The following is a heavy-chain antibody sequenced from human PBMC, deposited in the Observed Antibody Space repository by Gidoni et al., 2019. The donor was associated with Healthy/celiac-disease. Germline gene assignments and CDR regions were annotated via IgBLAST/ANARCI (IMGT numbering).Heavy chain of an antibody. Sequence: EVQLVESGGGLVQPGGSLRLSCAASGFTFSSYSMNWVRTAPGKGLEWVSYISSSSSPIYYADSVKGRFTISRDNAKNSLYLQMNSLRDEDTAVYYCARDSPTYYYGSGSYYPSGYYYGMDVWGQGTTVTVSS. CDR2: ISSSSSPI. CDR1: GFTFSSYS. V-gene: IGHV3-48*02. CDR3: ARDSPTYYYGSGSYYPSGYYYGMDV. J-gene: IGHJ6*02. D-gene: IGHD3-10*01.